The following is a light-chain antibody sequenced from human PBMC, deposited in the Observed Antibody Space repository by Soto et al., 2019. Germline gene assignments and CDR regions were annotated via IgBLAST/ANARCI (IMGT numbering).Light chain of an antibody. CDR1: QDISHY. J-gene: IGKJ1*01. Sequence: DIQVTQSPSSMSASVGDRVTITCRSSQDISHYLAWFQQKPGKVPTLLVYDSSTLQSGVPSRFSGSGFGAEFTLTVSSLQPEDFATYYCQQSYSNPTWTFGQGTKVDI. CDR2: DSS. CDR3: QQSYSNPTWT. V-gene: IGKV1-17*03.